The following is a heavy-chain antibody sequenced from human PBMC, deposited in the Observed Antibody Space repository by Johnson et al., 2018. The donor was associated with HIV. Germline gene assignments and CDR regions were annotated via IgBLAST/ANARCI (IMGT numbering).Heavy chain of an antibody. CDR3: ARGIVGAEEGAFDI. D-gene: IGHD1-26*01. CDR1: GFTFSSYG. CDR2: ISYDGSNN. J-gene: IGHJ3*02. V-gene: IGHV3-33*05. Sequence: QVQLVESGGGVVQPGGSLRLSCAASGFTFSSYGMHWVRQAPGQGLEWVAVISYDGSNNYYADSVKGRFTISRDNSKNTLYLQMNSLRAEDTAVYYCARGIVGAEEGAFDIWGQGTLVTVSS.